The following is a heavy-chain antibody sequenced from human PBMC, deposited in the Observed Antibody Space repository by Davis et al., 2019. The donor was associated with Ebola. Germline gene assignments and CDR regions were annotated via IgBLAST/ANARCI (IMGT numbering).Heavy chain of an antibody. V-gene: IGHV1-69*13. CDR1: GGTFSSYA. Sequence: SVKVSCKASGGTFSSYAISWVRQAPGQGLEWMGGIIPIFGTANYAQKFQGRVTITADESTSTAYMELSSLRAEDTAVYYCAKDRVAAARPWRPFFDYWGQGTLVTVSS. CDR3: AKDRVAAARPWRPFFDY. D-gene: IGHD6-6*01. J-gene: IGHJ4*02. CDR2: IIPIFGTA.